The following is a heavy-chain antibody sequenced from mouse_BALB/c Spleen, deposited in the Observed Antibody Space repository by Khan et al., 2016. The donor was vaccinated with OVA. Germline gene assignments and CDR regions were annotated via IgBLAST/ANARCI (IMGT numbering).Heavy chain of an antibody. Sequence: QVQLKQSGPGLVAPSQSLSITCTVSGSASTNYGVSWARQTPGKGLEWLGVIWSDGNTNYHSSLKSRLTITRDNSKSQVPLKLHSLQTDGTATYYCAIIFYGYDWFAYWGQGTLVTVSA. CDR3: AIIFYGYDWFAY. J-gene: IGHJ3*01. CDR1: GSASTNYG. V-gene: IGHV2-3*01. CDR2: IWSDGNT. D-gene: IGHD2-2*01.